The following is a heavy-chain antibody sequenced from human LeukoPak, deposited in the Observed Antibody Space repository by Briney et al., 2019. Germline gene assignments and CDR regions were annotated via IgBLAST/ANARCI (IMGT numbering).Heavy chain of an antibody. CDR1: GFTFSSYA. V-gene: IGHV3-64*01. Sequence: PGGSLRLSCAASGFTFSSYAMHWVRQAPGKGLEYVSVISSYGGNTYYANSVKGRFTISRDNSKNTLYLQMGSLRAEDMAVYYCARSRDGYKIFDYWGQGTLVTVSS. D-gene: IGHD5-24*01. J-gene: IGHJ4*02. CDR2: ISSYGGNT. CDR3: ARSRDGYKIFDY.